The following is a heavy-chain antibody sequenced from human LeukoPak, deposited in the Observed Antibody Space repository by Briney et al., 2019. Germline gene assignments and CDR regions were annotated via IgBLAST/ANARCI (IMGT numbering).Heavy chain of an antibody. CDR1: GYTFTGYY. J-gene: IGHJ5*02. CDR2: TNPNSGGT. Sequence: ASVKVSCKASGYTFTGYYMHWVRQAPGQGLEWMGWTNPNSGGTNYAQKFQGRVTMTRDTSISTAYMELSRLRSDDTAVYYCAREGDGYYGSGSQNWFDPWGQGTLVTVSS. V-gene: IGHV1-2*02. CDR3: AREGDGYYGSGSQNWFDP. D-gene: IGHD3-10*01.